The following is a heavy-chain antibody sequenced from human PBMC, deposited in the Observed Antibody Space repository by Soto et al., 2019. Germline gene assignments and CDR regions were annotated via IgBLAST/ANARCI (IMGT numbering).Heavy chain of an antibody. J-gene: IGHJ6*02. D-gene: IGHD1-1*01. V-gene: IGHV3-73*01. CDR3: TSHGRWLQLEYYYGMDV. Sequence: LRLSCAASGFTFSGSAMHWVRQASGKGLEWVGRIRSKANSYATAYAASVKGRFTISRDDSKNTAYLQMNSLKTEDTAVYYCTSHGRWLQLEYYYGMDVWGQGTTVTVSS. CDR2: IRSKANSYAT. CDR1: GFTFSGSA.